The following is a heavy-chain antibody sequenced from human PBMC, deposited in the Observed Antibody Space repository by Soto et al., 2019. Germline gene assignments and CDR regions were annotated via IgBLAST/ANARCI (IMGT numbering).Heavy chain of an antibody. J-gene: IGHJ4*02. Sequence: ASVKVSCKAPGYTNNRTPKYWVRQAPGQRIECMGWINISNGNTEYSENFQGRVTMTRDTSASTAYMELSGLRSEDTAVYYCARVTDLPLVSTPDYSGQGTSLTVS. CDR2: INISNGNT. CDR1: GYTNNRTP. V-gene: IGHV1-3*04. D-gene: IGHD4-17*01. CDR3: ARVTDLPLVSTPDY.